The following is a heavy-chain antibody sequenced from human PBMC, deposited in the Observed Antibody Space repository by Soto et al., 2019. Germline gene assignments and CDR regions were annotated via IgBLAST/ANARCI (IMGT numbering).Heavy chain of an antibody. CDR3: ALQGGGYTTEYYYYGMDV. CDR2: ISAYNGNT. CDR1: GYTFTSYG. V-gene: IGHV1-18*01. Sequence: ASVKVSCKASGYTFTSYGISWVRQAPGQGLEWMGWISAYNGNTNYAQKLQGRVTVTTDTSTSTAYMELRSLRSDDTAVYYCALQGGGYTTEYYYYGMDVWGQGTTVTVSS. D-gene: IGHD1-26*01. J-gene: IGHJ6*02.